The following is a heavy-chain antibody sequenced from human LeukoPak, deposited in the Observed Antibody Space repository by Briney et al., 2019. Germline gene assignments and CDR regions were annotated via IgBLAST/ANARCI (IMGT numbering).Heavy chain of an antibody. V-gene: IGHV4-34*01. Sequence: KPSETLSLTCAVYGGSFSGYYWSWIRQPPGKGLEWIGEINHSGSTNYNPSLKRRVTISVDTSKNQFSLKLSSVTAADTAVYYCARLLYYYDSSGYLYYYYGMDVWGQGTTVTVSS. D-gene: IGHD3-22*01. J-gene: IGHJ6*02. CDR3: ARLLYYYDSSGYLYYYYGMDV. CDR1: GGSFSGYY. CDR2: INHSGST.